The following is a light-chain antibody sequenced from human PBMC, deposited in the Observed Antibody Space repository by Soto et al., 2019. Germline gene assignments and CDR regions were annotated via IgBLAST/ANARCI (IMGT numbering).Light chain of an antibody. J-gene: IGKJ1*01. Sequence: DIPVTHSAPTLSGPLKDRVTITCRASQTISSWLAWYQQKPGKAPKLLIYKASTLKSGVPSRFSGSGSGTEFTLTISSLQPDDFATYYCQHYNSYSEAFGQGTKVDI. CDR3: QHYNSYSEA. CDR1: QTISSW. CDR2: KAS. V-gene: IGKV1-5*03.